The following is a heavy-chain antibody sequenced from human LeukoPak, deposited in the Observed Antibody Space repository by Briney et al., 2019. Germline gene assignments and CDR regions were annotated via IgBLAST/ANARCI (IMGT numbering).Heavy chain of an antibody. Sequence: SETLSLTCTVSGGSISSNSYYWGWIRQPPGKGLEWLGSIYYTGSTNYNPSLKSRVTISVDTSKNQFSLKLSSVAAADTAVYYRARDIYRWEQRGVWFDPWGQGTLVTVSS. CDR2: IYYTGST. J-gene: IGHJ5*02. CDR3: ARDIYRWEQRGVWFDP. CDR1: GGSISSNSYY. V-gene: IGHV4-39*07. D-gene: IGHD1-26*01.